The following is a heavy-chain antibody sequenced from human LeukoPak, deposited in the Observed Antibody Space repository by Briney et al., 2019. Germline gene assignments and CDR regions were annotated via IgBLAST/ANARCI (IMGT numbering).Heavy chain of an antibody. Sequence: GGSLRLSCAASGFTFSSYAMSWVRQAPGKGLEWVSTISVSGGNTYYADSVKGRFTISRDNSKNALYLQMNSLRAEDTAVYYCAKGGYYERPWYFDYWGQGTLVTVSS. J-gene: IGHJ4*02. D-gene: IGHD3-22*01. CDR3: AKGGYYERPWYFDY. V-gene: IGHV3-23*01. CDR2: ISVSGGNT. CDR1: GFTFSSYA.